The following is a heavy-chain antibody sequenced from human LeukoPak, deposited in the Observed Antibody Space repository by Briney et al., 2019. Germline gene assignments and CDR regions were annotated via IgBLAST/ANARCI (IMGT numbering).Heavy chain of an antibody. V-gene: IGHV3-74*01. CDR3: ATARNFRFEY. J-gene: IGHJ4*02. Sequence: GGSLRLSCATSGLTFRTTWMHWVRQAPGKGLMWVSRMNGEGTTIGYAGSVKGRFTVSRDYAKNTLFLQMNNLRTEDTALYFCATARNFRFEYWGQGSLVIVSA. D-gene: IGHD1-7*01. CDR1: GLTFRTTW. CDR2: MNGEGTTI.